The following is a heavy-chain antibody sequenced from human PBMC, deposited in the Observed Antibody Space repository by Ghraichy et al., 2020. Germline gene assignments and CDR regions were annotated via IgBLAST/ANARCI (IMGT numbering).Heavy chain of an antibody. J-gene: IGHJ4*02. CDR1: GGSLTSYY. CDR3: ARYSGNYRRPNFDY. Sequence: SETLSLTCNVSGGSLTSYYWSWLRQPPGKGLEWIGYIYGSGSTNYNSSLKTRVTMSVDTSKNQFSLNLSSGTAADTAVYYCARYSGNYRRPNFDYWGQGTLVTVS. D-gene: IGHD1-26*01. V-gene: IGHV4-59*01. CDR2: IYGSGST.